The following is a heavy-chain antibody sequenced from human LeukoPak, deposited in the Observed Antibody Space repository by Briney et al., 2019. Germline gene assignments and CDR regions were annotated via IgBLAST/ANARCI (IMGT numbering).Heavy chain of an antibody. Sequence: ASVKVSCKASGYSFSTHWMHWVRQAPGQGLEWMGIINPSGGSTSYAQKFQGRVTMTRDTSTSTVYMELSSLRSEDTAMYYCARRPLGGSGGPFDYWGQGTLVTVSS. CDR3: ARRPLGGSGGPFDY. CDR2: INPSGGST. J-gene: IGHJ4*02. D-gene: IGHD3-10*01. CDR1: GYSFSTHW. V-gene: IGHV1-46*01.